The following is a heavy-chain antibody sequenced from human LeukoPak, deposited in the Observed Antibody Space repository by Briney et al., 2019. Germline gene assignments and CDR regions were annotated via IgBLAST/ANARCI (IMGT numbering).Heavy chain of an antibody. CDR1: GFTFSSYE. Sequence: GSLRLSCAASGFTFSSYEMNWVRQAPGKGLEWVSYISSSGSTIYYADSVKGRFTISRDNAKNSLYLQMNSLRAEDTAVYYCARDTSYCSGGSCYFSHYYYYGMDVWGQGTTVTVSS. D-gene: IGHD2-15*01. J-gene: IGHJ6*02. CDR2: ISSSGSTI. CDR3: ARDTSYCSGGSCYFSHYYYYGMDV. V-gene: IGHV3-48*03.